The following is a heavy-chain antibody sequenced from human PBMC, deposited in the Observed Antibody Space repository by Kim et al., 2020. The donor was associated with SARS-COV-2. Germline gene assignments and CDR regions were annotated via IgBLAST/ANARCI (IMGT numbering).Heavy chain of an antibody. CDR3: ARSTLYSSGWYGIKSYFDY. CDR1: GYTFTSYA. D-gene: IGHD6-19*01. Sequence: ASVKVSCKASGYTFTSYAMHWVRQAPGQRLEWMGWINAGNGNTKYSQKFQGRVTITRDTSASTAYMELSSLRSEDTAVYYCARSTLYSSGWYGIKSYFDYWGQGTLVTVSS. V-gene: IGHV1-3*01. J-gene: IGHJ4*02. CDR2: INAGNGNT.